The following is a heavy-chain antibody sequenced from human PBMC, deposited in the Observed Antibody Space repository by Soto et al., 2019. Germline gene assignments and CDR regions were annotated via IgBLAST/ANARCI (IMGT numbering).Heavy chain of an antibody. D-gene: IGHD3-3*01. J-gene: IGHJ6*03. CDR3: ARGSPFTIFGVVPLGYYYMDV. V-gene: IGHV1-2*04. CDR1: GYTFTGYY. CDR2: INPNSGGT. Sequence: ASVKVSCKTSGYTFTGYYMRWVRQAPGQGLEWMGWINPNSGGTNDAQKFQGWVTMTRDTSISTAYMELSRLRSDDTAVYYCARGSPFTIFGVVPLGYYYMDVWGKGTTVTVSS.